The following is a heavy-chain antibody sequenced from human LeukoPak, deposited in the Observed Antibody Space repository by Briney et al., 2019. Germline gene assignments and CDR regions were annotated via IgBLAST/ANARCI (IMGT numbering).Heavy chain of an antibody. CDR1: GYTFTNYG. Sequence: ASVKVSCKASGYTFTNYGIGWVRQAPGQGLEWMGWINTYNEETDYAQKFQGRVTMTTDSSTNPAHRELRSLRSNDTAMYYCVRVGQQLILWFDPCGQGTLVTVSS. V-gene: IGHV1-18*01. CDR2: INTYNEET. CDR3: VRVGQQLILWFDP. J-gene: IGHJ5*02. D-gene: IGHD6-13*01.